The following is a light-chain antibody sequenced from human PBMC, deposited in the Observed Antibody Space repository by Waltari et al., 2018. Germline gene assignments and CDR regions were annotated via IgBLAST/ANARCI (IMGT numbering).Light chain of an antibody. CDR3: CSYAGSFVV. CDR1: SRDVGGYDY. Sequence: QSALTQPRSVSWSPGQSVPSSCPGTSRDVGGYDYVPWYPQHTGKAPKLMSYDVSKRPAGVPDRFSGSKSGNTASLPISGLQAEDEADYYCCSYAGSFVVFGGGTKLTVL. J-gene: IGLJ2*01. CDR2: DVS. V-gene: IGLV2-11*01.